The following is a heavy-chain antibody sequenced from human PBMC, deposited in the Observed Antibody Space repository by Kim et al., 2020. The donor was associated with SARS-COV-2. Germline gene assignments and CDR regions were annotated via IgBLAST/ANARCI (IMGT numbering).Heavy chain of an antibody. D-gene: IGHD3-3*01. Sequence: ASVKVSCKVSGYTLTELSMHWVRQAPGKGLEWMGGFDPEDGETIYAQKFQGRVTMTEDTSTDTAYMELSSLRSEDTAVYYCATARITIFGVRYYYYGMDVWGQGTTVTVSS. J-gene: IGHJ6*02. CDR2: FDPEDGET. CDR3: ATARITIFGVRYYYYGMDV. V-gene: IGHV1-24*01. CDR1: GYTLTELS.